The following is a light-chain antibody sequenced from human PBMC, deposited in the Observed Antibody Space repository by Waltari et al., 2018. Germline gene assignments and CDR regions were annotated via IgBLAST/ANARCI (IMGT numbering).Light chain of an antibody. Sequence: QSALTQPASVSGSPVQSITISCSGTSSDVGVYNYVSWYQQHPGTAPKLMIYDVSNRPSGVSNRFSGSTSGNTASLTISGLQAEDEADYYCSSYTSSSNVVFGGGTKLTVL. CDR3: SSYTSSSNVV. V-gene: IGLV2-14*01. CDR2: DVS. J-gene: IGLJ2*01. CDR1: SSDVGVYNY.